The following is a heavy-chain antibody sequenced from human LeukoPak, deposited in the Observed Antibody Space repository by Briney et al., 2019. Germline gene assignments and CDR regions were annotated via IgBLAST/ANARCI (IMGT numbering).Heavy chain of an antibody. J-gene: IGHJ4*02. Sequence: ASVKVSCEASGYTFTSYGISWVRQAPGQGLEWMGWISAYNGNTNYAQKLQGRVTMTTDTSTSTAYMELRSLRSDDTAVYYCARVELEYSSSSGRVDYRGQGTLVTVSS. V-gene: IGHV1-18*01. CDR3: ARVELEYSSSSGRVDY. D-gene: IGHD6-6*01. CDR2: ISAYNGNT. CDR1: GYTFTSYG.